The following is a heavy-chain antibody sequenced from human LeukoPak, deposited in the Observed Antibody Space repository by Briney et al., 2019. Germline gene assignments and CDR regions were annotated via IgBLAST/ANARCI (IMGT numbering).Heavy chain of an antibody. J-gene: IGHJ4*02. CDR2: INPNSGGT. CDR3: ARVSTTPDY. V-gene: IGHV1-2*02. CDR1: GYTFTDYY. Sequence: ASVKVSCKTSGYTFTDYYIHWVRQAPGQGLEWMGWINPNSGGTNFAQEFQGRVTMTRDTSISTVYMELSRLRSDDTAVYYCARVSTTPDYWGQGTLVTVSS. D-gene: IGHD1-1*01.